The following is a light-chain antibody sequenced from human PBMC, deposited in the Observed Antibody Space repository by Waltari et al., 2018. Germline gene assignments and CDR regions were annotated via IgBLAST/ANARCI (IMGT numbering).Light chain of an antibody. CDR1: RSTLGNNY. CDR2: RNN. J-gene: IGLJ3*02. V-gene: IGLV1-47*01. Sequence: QSVLTQPPSASGTPGQRVTISCSGSRSTLGNNYVYWYQQPPGPAPKLLIYRNNQRPSGVPDRFSGSKSGTSASLAISGLRSEDEADYYCAVWDDSLSGRVFGGGTKVTVL. CDR3: AVWDDSLSGRV.